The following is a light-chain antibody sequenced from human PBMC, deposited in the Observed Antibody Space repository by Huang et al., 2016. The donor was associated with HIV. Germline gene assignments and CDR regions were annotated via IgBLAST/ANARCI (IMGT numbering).Light chain of an antibody. J-gene: IGKJ1*01. Sequence: IVLTQSPATLSVSPGERATLSCRASQSIFSNLAWYQPKPGQAPRLLIYGASTRATCVPARFSGSGSGAECTLTISSLQSEDFAVDYCQQYNNWPRGGFGQGTRVDIK. CDR2: GAS. CDR3: QQYNNWPRGG. V-gene: IGKV3-15*01. CDR1: QSIFSN.